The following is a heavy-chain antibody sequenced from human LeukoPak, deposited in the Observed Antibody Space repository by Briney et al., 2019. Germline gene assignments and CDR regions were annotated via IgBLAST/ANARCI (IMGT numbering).Heavy chain of an antibody. CDR3: ARGLYCGGDCYYYFDY. CDR1: GGTFSSYA. V-gene: IGHV1-69*01. J-gene: IGHJ4*02. D-gene: IGHD2-21*01. Sequence: SVKVSCKASGGTFSSYAISWVRQAPGQGLEWMGGIIPIFGTANYAQKFQGRVTITADESTSTAYMELSSLRSEDTAVYYCARGLYCGGDCYYYFDYWGQGTLVTASS. CDR2: IIPIFGTA.